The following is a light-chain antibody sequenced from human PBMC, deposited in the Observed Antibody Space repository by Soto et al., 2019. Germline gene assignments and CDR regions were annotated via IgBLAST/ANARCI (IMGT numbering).Light chain of an antibody. V-gene: IGLV2-14*01. CDR1: SSDVGGYNY. Sequence: QSALTQPASVSGSPGQSITISCTGTSSDVGGYNYVYWYQQHPGKAPKLMIYDVSNRPSGVSNRFSGSKSGNTASLTISGLQAEDEADYYCSSYTSSSNLYVVFGGGTQLTVL. J-gene: IGLJ2*01. CDR3: SSYTSSSNLYVV. CDR2: DVS.